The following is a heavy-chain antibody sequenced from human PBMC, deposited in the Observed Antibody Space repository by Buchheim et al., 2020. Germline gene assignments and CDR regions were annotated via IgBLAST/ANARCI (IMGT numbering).Heavy chain of an antibody. CDR1: GGSISSYY. V-gene: IGHV4-59*01. CDR3: ARSLYTSGWYVLGY. J-gene: IGHJ4*02. Sequence: QVQLQESGPGLVKPSETLSLTCTVSGGSISSYYWSWIRQPPGKGLEWIGYIYYSGSTYYNPSLQSQFTISFDTSKNQFSLKLSSVTAADTAVYYCARSLYTSGWYVLGYWGQGTL. CDR2: IYYSGST. D-gene: IGHD6-19*01.